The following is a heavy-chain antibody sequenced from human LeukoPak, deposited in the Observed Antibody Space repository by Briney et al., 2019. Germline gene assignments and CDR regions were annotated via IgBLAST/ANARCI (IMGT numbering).Heavy chain of an antibody. Sequence: PGGSLRLSCAASGFSFSSYSMTWVRQAPGKGLEWVSSMSSGSSYLYYADSVRGRFTISRDNAKNSLYLLMNSLRVEDTAVYYCARDRPTGASRLFVVQWGQGTLVTVSS. CDR2: MSSGSSYL. J-gene: IGHJ4*02. CDR3: ARDRPTGASRLFVVQ. D-gene: IGHD3-3*01. CDR1: GFSFSSYS. V-gene: IGHV3-21*01.